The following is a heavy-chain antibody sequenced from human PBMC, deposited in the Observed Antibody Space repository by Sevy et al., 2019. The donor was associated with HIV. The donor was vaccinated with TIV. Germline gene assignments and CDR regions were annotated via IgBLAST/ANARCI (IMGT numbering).Heavy chain of an antibody. CDR1: GFTFSSYA. V-gene: IGHV3-30-3*01. J-gene: IGHJ6*02. CDR3: ARDRARGEAYYYYYGMDV. D-gene: IGHD3-16*01. Sequence: GGSLRLSCAASGFTFSSYAMHWVRQAPGKGLEWVAVISYDGSNKYYADSVKGRFTISRDNSKNTLYLQMNSLRAKDTAVYYCARDRARGEAYYYYYGMDVWGQGTTVTVSS. CDR2: ISYDGSNK.